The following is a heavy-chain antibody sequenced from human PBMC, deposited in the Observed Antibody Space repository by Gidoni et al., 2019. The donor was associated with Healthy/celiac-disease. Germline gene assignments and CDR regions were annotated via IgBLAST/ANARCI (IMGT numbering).Heavy chain of an antibody. J-gene: IGHJ3*02. CDR1: GFTFSSYA. V-gene: IGHV3-30-3*01. Sequence: QVQLVASGGGVVQPGRSLRLSCAASGFTFSSYAMHWVRQAPGKGLEWVAVISYDGSNKYYADSVKGRFTISRDNSKNTLYLQMNSLRAEDTAVYYCARELAIAAAGDAFDIWGQGTMVTVSS. D-gene: IGHD6-13*01. CDR3: ARELAIAAAGDAFDI. CDR2: ISYDGSNK.